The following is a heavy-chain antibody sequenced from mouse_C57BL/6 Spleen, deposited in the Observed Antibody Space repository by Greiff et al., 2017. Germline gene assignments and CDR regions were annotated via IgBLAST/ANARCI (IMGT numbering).Heavy chain of an antibody. CDR2: IDPANGNT. CDR3: ARSKVYYYGSSSWDY. V-gene: IGHV14-3*01. CDR1: GFNIKNTY. D-gene: IGHD1-1*01. Sequence: VQLQQSVAELVRPGASVKLSCTASGFNIKNTYMHWVKQRPEQSLEWIGRIDPANGNTKYAPKFQGKATITADTSSNTAYLQLSSLTSEDTAIYYCARSKVYYYGSSSWDYWGQGTTLTVSS. J-gene: IGHJ2*01.